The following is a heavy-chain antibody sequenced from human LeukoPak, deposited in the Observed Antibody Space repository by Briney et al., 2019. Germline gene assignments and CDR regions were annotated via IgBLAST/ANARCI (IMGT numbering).Heavy chain of an antibody. V-gene: IGHV1-2*02. Sequence: ASVKVSCKASGYTFTGYYMHWVRQAPGQGLEWMGWINPNSGGTNYAQKFQGRVTMTRDTSISTAYMELSRLRSDDTAVYYCARGHAGVPAVYYYYYMDVWGKGTTVTVSS. CDR3: ARGHAGVPAVYYYYYMDV. CDR1: GYTFTGYY. CDR2: INPNSGGT. D-gene: IGHD2-2*01. J-gene: IGHJ6*03.